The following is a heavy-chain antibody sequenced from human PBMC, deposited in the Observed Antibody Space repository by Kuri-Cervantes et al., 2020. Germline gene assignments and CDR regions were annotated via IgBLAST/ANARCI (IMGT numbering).Heavy chain of an antibody. CDR1: GFTFGDYA. V-gene: IGHV3-30*04. CDR2: ISYDGSNK. D-gene: IGHD1-26*01. J-gene: IGHJ6*02. CDR3: AKDHGGSYGRWYYYYGMDV. Sequence: GGSLRLSCTASGFTFGDYAMHWVRQAPGKGLEWVAVISYDGSNKYYADSVKGRFTISRDNSKNTLYLQMNSLRAEDTAVYYCAKDHGGSYGRWYYYYGMDVWGQGTTVTVSS.